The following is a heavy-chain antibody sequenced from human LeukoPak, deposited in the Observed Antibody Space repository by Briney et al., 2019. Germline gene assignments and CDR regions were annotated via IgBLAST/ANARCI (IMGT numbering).Heavy chain of an antibody. Sequence: PSETLSLTCTVSGGSISSYYWSWIRQPPGKGLEWIGYIYYSGSTNYNPSLKSRVTTSVDTSKNQFSLKLSSVTAADTAVYYCAGSITIFGVVDYWGQGTLVTVSS. CDR3: AGSITIFGVVDY. CDR1: GGSISSYY. D-gene: IGHD3-3*01. V-gene: IGHV4-59*01. CDR2: IYYSGST. J-gene: IGHJ4*02.